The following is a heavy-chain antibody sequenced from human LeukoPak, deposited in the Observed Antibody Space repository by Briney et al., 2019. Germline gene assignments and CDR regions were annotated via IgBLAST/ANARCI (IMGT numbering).Heavy chain of an antibody. CDR3: ARGKTSQNIVTRKTYNWFDP. CDR2: ISYDGSNK. CDR1: GFTFSSYA. J-gene: IGHJ5*02. V-gene: IGHV3-30*04. D-gene: IGHD2/OR15-2a*01. Sequence: GGFLRLSCAASGFTFSSYAMHWVRQAPGKGLEWVAVISYDGSNKYYADSVKGRFTISRDNSKNTLYLQMNSLRAEDTAVYYCARGKTSQNIVTRKTYNWFDPWGQGTLVTVSS.